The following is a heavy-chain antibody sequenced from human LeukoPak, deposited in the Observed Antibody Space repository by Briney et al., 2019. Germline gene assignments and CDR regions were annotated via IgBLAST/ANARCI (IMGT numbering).Heavy chain of an antibody. D-gene: IGHD6-6*01. CDR3: ANRIAARPEFDY. CDR2: ISGSGGST. CDR1: GFTFSSYA. V-gene: IGHV3-23*01. Sequence: GGSLRLSCAASGFTFSSYAMSWVRQAPGKGLEWVSAISGSGGSTYYADSVEGRFTISRDNSKNTLYLQMNSLRAEDTAVYYCANRIAARPEFDYWGQGTLVTVSS. J-gene: IGHJ4*02.